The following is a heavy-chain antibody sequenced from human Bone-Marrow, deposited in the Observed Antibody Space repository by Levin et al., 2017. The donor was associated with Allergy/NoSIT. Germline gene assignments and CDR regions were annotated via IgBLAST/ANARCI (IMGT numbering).Heavy chain of an antibody. J-gene: IGHJ5*02. V-gene: IGHV4-34*01. Sequence: SETLSLTCAVYGGSFSGYYWSWIRQPPGKGLEWIGEINHSGSTNYNPSLKSRVTISVDTSKNQFSLKLSSVTAADTAVYYCARPRGVVVVPAATVGWFDPWGQGTLVTVSS. CDR2: INHSGST. D-gene: IGHD2-2*01. CDR1: GGSFSGYY. CDR3: ARPRGVVVVPAATVGWFDP.